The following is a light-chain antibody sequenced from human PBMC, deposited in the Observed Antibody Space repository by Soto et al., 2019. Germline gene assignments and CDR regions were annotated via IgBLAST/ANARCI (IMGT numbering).Light chain of an antibody. CDR2: GAS. CDR1: QTVSRH. V-gene: IGKV3-15*01. Sequence: EIVMTQSPATLSVSPGQRATLSCRASQTVSRHLAWYQQKPGQSPRLLIYGASTRATGIPARFSGSGSGTEFTLTISSLQSEDFAVYYCQQYNSWPTFGQGTKVDI. J-gene: IGKJ2*01. CDR3: QQYNSWPT.